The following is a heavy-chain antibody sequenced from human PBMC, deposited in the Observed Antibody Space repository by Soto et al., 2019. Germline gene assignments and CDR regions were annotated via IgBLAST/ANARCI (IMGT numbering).Heavy chain of an antibody. CDR1: GFTFSSYW. Sequence: GGSLRLSCAASGFTFSSYWMSWVRQAPGKGLEWVANIKQDGSEKYYVDSVKGRFTISRDNAKNSLYLQMNSLRAEDAAVYYCARECYYYDSSGYCDAFDIWGQGTMVTVSS. V-gene: IGHV3-7*01. J-gene: IGHJ3*02. CDR3: ARECYYYDSSGYCDAFDI. CDR2: IKQDGSEK. D-gene: IGHD3-22*01.